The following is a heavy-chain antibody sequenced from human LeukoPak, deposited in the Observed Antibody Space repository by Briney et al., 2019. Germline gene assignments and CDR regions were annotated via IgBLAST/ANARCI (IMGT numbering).Heavy chain of an antibody. CDR2: IYYSGST. Sequence: SETLSLTCTVSGGSISSSSYYWGWIRQPPGKGLEWIGSIYYSGSTYYNPSLKSRVTISVDTSKNQFSLKLSSVTAADTAVYYCARERGLYCGGDCYKYYFDYWGQGTLVTVSS. CDR3: ARERGLYCGGDCYKYYFDY. J-gene: IGHJ4*02. CDR1: GGSISSSSYY. V-gene: IGHV4-39*02. D-gene: IGHD2-21*02.